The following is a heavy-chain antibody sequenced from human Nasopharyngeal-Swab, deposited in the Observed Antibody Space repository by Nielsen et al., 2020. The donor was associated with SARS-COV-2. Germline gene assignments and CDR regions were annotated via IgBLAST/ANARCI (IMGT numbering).Heavy chain of an antibody. Sequence: GESLKISCAASGFTFSSYAMSWVRQAPGKGLEWVSAISGSGGSIYYADSVKGRFTISRDNAKNSLYLQMNSLRAEDTAVYYCARETRGVNYYYYGLDVWGQGTTVTVSS. D-gene: IGHD2-21*01. CDR3: ARETRGVNYYYYGLDV. V-gene: IGHV3-23*01. CDR1: GFTFSSYA. J-gene: IGHJ6*02. CDR2: ISGSGGSI.